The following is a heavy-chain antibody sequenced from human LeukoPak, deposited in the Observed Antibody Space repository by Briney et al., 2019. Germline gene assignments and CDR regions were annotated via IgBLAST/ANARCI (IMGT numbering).Heavy chain of an antibody. V-gene: IGHV3-21*01. CDR1: GFTFSSYS. J-gene: IGHJ4*02. CDR2: ISSSSSYI. D-gene: IGHD2-21*01. CDR3: ARDLVVGRNY. Sequence: GGSLRLSCAASGFTFSSYSMNWVRQAPEKGLEWVSSISSSSSYIYYADSVKGRFTISRDNAKNSLYLQMNSLRAEDTAVYYCARDLVVGRNYWGQGTLVTVSS.